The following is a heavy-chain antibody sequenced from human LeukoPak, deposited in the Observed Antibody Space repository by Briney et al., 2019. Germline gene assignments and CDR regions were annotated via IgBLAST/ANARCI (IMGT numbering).Heavy chain of an antibody. CDR1: GGSISSYY. J-gene: IGHJ3*02. D-gene: IGHD3-10*01. V-gene: IGHV4-59*01. CDR3: ARGELFDAFDI. Sequence: KSSETLSLTCTVSGGSISSYYWSWIRQPPGKGLEWIGYIYYSGSTNYNPSLKSRVTISIDTSKKQFSLGLSSVTAADTAIYYCARGELFDAFDIWGQGTLVTVSS. CDR2: IYYSGST.